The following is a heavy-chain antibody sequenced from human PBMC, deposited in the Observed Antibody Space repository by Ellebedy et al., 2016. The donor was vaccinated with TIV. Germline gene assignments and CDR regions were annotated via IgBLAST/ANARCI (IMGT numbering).Heavy chain of an antibody. D-gene: IGHD1-20*01. V-gene: IGHV3-23*01. Sequence: GESLKISCAASGFTFTSYAMTWLRQAPGKGLEWVSTASDSGGRTYYADSVKGRFTISRDNAKSTLYLQMNSLRAEDTAVYYCARDPYNWNGPFDYWGQGTLVTVSS. CDR3: ARDPYNWNGPFDY. CDR1: GFTFTSYA. CDR2: ASDSGGRT. J-gene: IGHJ4*02.